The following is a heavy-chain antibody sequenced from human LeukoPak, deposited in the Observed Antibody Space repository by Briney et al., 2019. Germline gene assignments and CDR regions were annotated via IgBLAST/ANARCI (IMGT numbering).Heavy chain of an antibody. J-gene: IGHJ4*02. CDR2: IIPILGIA. CDR3: ARGAGSELVFDY. CDR1: GYTFTGYY. D-gene: IGHD1-26*01. Sequence: SVKVSCKASGYTFTGYYMHWVRQAPGQGLEWMGRIIPILGIANYAQKFQGRVTITADESTSTAYMELSSLRSEDTAVYYCARGAGSELVFDYWGQGTLVTVSS. V-gene: IGHV1-69*04.